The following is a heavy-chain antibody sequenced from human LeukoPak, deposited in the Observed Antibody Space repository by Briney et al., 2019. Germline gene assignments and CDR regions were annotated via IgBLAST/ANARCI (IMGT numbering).Heavy chain of an antibody. J-gene: IGHJ3*02. Sequence: GGSLRLSCAASGFTFSTYGMHWVRQAPGKGLEWVAFIRFNGDSTYYSDSVKRRFTISRDNSQNTLYLQMNSLRAEDTAVYYCAKSPWNVYDAFDIWGQGTMVTVSS. D-gene: IGHD1-1*01. CDR2: IRFNGDST. CDR3: AKSPWNVYDAFDI. V-gene: IGHV3-30*02. CDR1: GFTFSTYG.